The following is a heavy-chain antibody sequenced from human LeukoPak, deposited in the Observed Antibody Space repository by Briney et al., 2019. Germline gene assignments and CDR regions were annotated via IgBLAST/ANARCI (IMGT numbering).Heavy chain of an antibody. CDR1: VLTFSSYW. CDR2: KKQEGSQK. J-gene: IGHJ4*02. V-gene: IGHV3-7*01. Sequence: GGSPTLPCAASVLTFSSYWMSWVPQAPGKGLGGVANKKQEGSQKYYVDSVKGRFTISRDSAKNSLYLQMDSLRAEDTAIYYCARCSGWAFKNWGQGTLVTVSS. CDR3: ARCSGWAFKN. D-gene: IGHD6-19*01.